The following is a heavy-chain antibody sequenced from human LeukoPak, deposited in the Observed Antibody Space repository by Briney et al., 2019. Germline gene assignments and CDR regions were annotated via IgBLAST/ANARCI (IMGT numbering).Heavy chain of an antibody. D-gene: IGHD1-26*01. Sequence: ASVKVSCKASGYTFTSYYLHWVRQATGQGLEWMGMVNPSGGSTSYAQKFQGRVTITRDTSTTTVYMELSSRRSDDTVVLYCARRHKHYYQIDYWGQGTLVTVSS. CDR2: VNPSGGST. CDR1: GYTFTSYY. J-gene: IGHJ4*02. CDR3: ARRHKHYYQIDY. V-gene: IGHV1-46*01.